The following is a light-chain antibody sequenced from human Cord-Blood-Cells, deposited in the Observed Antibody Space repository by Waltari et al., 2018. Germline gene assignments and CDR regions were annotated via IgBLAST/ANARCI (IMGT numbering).Light chain of an antibody. CDR1: QSISSY. J-gene: IGKJ1*01. V-gene: IGKV1-39*01. CDR3: QQSYSTPLT. Sequence: DIQMTQSPSSLSASVGDRVTITCRASQSISSYLNWYQQKPGKAPKLLIYAASSLQSGVPSRFRGSGSGTDFTVTISSLQPEDFATYYCQQSYSTPLTFGPGTKVEIK. CDR2: AAS.